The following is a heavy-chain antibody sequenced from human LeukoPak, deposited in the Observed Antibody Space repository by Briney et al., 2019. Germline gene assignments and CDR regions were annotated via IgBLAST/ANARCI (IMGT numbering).Heavy chain of an antibody. D-gene: IGHD1-20*01. CDR1: GFTFSSYA. CDR2: ISGSGDTT. CDR3: ARGTNWSPLDFDY. V-gene: IGHV3-23*01. Sequence: GGSLRLSCAASGFTFSSYAMTWVRQAPGKGLEWVSVISGSGDTTYYADSVKGRFTISRDNSKNTLYLQMNSLRAEDTAVYFCARGTNWSPLDFDYWGQGTLVTVSS. J-gene: IGHJ4*02.